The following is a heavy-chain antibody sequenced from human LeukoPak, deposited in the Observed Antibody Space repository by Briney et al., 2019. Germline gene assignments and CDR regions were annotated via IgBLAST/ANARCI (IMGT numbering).Heavy chain of an antibody. J-gene: IGHJ4*02. D-gene: IGHD3-16*01. CDR3: ARTEEGGFDY. CDR1: GFTVSSNY. CDR2: IYSGGRT. V-gene: IGHV3-53*01. Sequence: GGSLRLSCAASGFTVSSNYMSWVRQAPGKGLEWVSVIYSGGRTYYADSVKGRFTISRDNSKNTLYLQMNSLRAEDTGVYYCARTEEGGFDYWGQGTLVAVSS.